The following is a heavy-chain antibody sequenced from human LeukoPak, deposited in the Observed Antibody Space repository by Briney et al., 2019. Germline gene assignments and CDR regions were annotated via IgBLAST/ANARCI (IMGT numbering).Heavy chain of an antibody. CDR3: APERGPHSIEYSSSFDY. CDR2: INPNSGGT. CDR1: GGTFSSYA. D-gene: IGHD6-6*01. Sequence: LGASVKVSCKASGGTFSSYAISWVRQAPGQGLEWMGWINPNSGGTNYAQKFQGRVTMTRDTSISTAYMELSRLRSDDTAVYYCAPERGPHSIEYSSSFDYWGQGTLVTVSS. V-gene: IGHV1-2*03. J-gene: IGHJ4*02.